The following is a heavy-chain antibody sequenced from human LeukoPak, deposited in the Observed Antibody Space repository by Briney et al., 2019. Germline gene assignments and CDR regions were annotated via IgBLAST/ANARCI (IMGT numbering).Heavy chain of an antibody. J-gene: IGHJ3*02. V-gene: IGHV3-74*01. CDR2: VNPGGTDS. CDR1: GFSFSGFW. CDR3: ARVIVVVPAATDAFDI. Sequence: GGSLRLSGAASGFSFSGFWMHWVRQAPGKGLAWVSRVNPGGTDSTYADSVKGRFTISRDNAKNSLYLQMNSLRAEDTAVYYCARVIVVVPAATDAFDIWGQGTMVTVSS. D-gene: IGHD2-2*01.